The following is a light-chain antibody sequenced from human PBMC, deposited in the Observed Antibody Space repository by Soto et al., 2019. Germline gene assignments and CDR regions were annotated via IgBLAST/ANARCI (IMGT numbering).Light chain of an antibody. CDR1: SSDVGRYDY. V-gene: IGLV2-14*03. J-gene: IGLJ3*02. CDR2: DVT. CDR3: SSFTTSYTPV. Sequence: QSALTQPAAVSGSPGQSITISCTGTSSDVGRYDYVSWYQHHPGAAPKLLIYDVTNRPSGVSTRFSGSKSGNTASLTISGLQADDEADYYCSSFTTSYTPVFGGGTKLTVL.